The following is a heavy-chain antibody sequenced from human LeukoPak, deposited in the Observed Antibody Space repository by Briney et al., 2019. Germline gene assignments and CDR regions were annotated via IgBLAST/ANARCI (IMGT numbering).Heavy chain of an antibody. Sequence: GRSLRLSCAASGFNFSSYGMHWVRQAPGKGREWGADIWYDGSNKYYADSEKGRFTISRDNSKNTLYLQMNSLRAEDTAVYYCARGYCSGGSCYTYYYGMDVWGQGTTVTVSS. CDR1: GFNFSSYG. V-gene: IGHV3-33*01. CDR2: IWYDGSNK. CDR3: ARGYCSGGSCYTYYYGMDV. J-gene: IGHJ6*02. D-gene: IGHD2-15*01.